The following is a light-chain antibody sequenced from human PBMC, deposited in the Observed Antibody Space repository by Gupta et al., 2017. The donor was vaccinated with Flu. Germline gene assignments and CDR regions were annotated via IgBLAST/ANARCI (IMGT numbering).Light chain of an antibody. Sequence: DIKMTHSPPTLSASVGDRVTITCRASQSLSSWLAWYQQKPGKAPKLLIYKASSGESGVPSRFSGSGSGTEFTLTSSSRHPEDFANYYCQHYNSYSWTFGQGTKVEIK. CDR1: QSLSSW. V-gene: IGKV1-5*03. CDR2: KAS. J-gene: IGKJ1*01. CDR3: QHYNSYSWT.